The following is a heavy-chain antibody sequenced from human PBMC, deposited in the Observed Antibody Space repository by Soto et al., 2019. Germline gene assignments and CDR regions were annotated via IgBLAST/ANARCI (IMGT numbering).Heavy chain of an antibody. Sequence: QVQLVESGGGVVQPGRSLRLSCAASGFTFSRYGMHWVRQAPGRGLEWVAVIWYDGSNIYYADSVKGRFTISRDNSKETLDLQMYSLRAEDTAVYYCARDREQWLVGYYFDYWGQGTLVTVSS. J-gene: IGHJ4*02. V-gene: IGHV3-33*01. D-gene: IGHD6-19*01. CDR1: GFTFSRYG. CDR3: ARDREQWLVGYYFDY. CDR2: IWYDGSNI.